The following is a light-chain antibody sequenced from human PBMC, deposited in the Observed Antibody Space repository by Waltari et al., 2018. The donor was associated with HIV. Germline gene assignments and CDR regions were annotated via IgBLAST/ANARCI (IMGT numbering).Light chain of an antibody. CDR2: EAS. J-gene: IGKJ4*01. V-gene: IGKV1-13*02. Sequence: AIQLTQSPSSLSASVGDRVTITCRTSQGITNAIAWYQQRPGKPPKLLISEASNLDSGVPSRFSGSGSGTDFTLTISSLQPEDFATYYCQQFQTFPLTFGGGTNIEIK. CDR3: QQFQTFPLT. CDR1: QGITNA.